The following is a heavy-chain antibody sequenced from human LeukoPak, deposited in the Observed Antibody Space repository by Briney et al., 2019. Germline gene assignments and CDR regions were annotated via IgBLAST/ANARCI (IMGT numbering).Heavy chain of an antibody. Sequence: GGSLRLSCAASGFTFSSYWMSWVRQAPGKGLEWVANINQDGSEKYYVDSVKGRFTISRDNAKNSLYLQMNSLRAEDTAVYYCARSTISGWFHAFDIWGQGTMVTVSS. CDR2: INQDGSEK. J-gene: IGHJ3*02. CDR3: ARSTISGWFHAFDI. V-gene: IGHV3-7*01. D-gene: IGHD6-19*01. CDR1: GFTFSSYW.